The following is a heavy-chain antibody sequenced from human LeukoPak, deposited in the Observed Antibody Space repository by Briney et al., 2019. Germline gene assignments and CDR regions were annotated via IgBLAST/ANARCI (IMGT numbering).Heavy chain of an antibody. CDR2: IYYSGST. V-gene: IGHV4-59*01. Sequence: SETLSLTCTVSGGSISSYYWSWIRQPPGKGLEWIGYIYYSGSTNYNPSLKSRVTISVDTSKNQFSLKLSSVTAADTAVYYCASYGGNSFAFDIWGQGTMVTVSS. D-gene: IGHD4-23*01. CDR3: ASYGGNSFAFDI. J-gene: IGHJ3*02. CDR1: GGSISSYY.